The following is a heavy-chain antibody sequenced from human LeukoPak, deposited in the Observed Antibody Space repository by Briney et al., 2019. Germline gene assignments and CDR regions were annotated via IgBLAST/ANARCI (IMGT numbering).Heavy chain of an antibody. V-gene: IGHV4-34*01. J-gene: IGHJ4*02. D-gene: IGHD3-3*01. CDR2: INHSGST. CDR3: ARDPYDFWSGYVDY. Sequence: KPSETLSLTCAVYGGSFSGYYWSWIRQPPGKGLEWIGEINHSGSTNYNPSLKSRVTISVDTSKNQFSLKLSSVTAADTAVYYCARDPYDFWSGYVDYWGQGTLVTVSS. CDR1: GGSFSGYY.